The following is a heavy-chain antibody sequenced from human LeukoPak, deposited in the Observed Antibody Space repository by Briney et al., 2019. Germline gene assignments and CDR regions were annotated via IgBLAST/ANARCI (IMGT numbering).Heavy chain of an antibody. CDR1: GFTFSSYA. D-gene: IGHD2-21*02. J-gene: IGHJ5*02. CDR3: AKDAVVVTAKFDP. V-gene: IGHV3-23*01. Sequence: GGSLRLSCAASGFTFSSYAMSWVRQAPGKGLEWVLAISGDGGNKYYADSVKGRFTISRDNSKNTLYLQMNSLRAEDTAVYYCAKDAVVVTAKFDPWGQGTLVTVSS. CDR2: ISGDGGNK.